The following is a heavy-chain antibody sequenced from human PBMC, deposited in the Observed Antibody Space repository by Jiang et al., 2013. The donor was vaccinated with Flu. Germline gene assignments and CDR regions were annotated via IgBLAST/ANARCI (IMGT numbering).Heavy chain of an antibody. CDR2: IYWDDDK. CDR3: AHSRAPRIFDY. D-gene: IGHD2-15*01. V-gene: IGHV2-5*02. J-gene: IGHJ4*02. Sequence: IRQPPGKALEWLTLIYWDDDKRYSPSLKSRLTITKDTSKNRVVLTMTNMDPVDTATYYCAHSRAPRIFDYWGQGTLVTVSS.